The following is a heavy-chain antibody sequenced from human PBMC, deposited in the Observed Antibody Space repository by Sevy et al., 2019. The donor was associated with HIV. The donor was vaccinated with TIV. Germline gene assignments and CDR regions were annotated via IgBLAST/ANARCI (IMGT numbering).Heavy chain of an antibody. Sequence: SETLSLTCTVSGGSISSYSWSWIRQPAGKGLEWIGRIYTSGSTNYNPSLKSRVTMSVDTSKNQFSLKLSSVTAADTAVYYCARDSGTRKDIVVVPAAMYAFDIWGQGTMVTVSS. CDR3: ARDSGTRKDIVVVPAAMYAFDI. CDR2: IYTSGST. CDR1: GGSISSYS. D-gene: IGHD2-2*01. V-gene: IGHV4-4*07. J-gene: IGHJ3*02.